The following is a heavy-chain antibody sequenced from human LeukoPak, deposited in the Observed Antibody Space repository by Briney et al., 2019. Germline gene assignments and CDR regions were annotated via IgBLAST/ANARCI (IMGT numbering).Heavy chain of an antibody. CDR1: GFTFSNAW. Sequence: PGGSLRLSCAASGFTFSNAWMRWVRQAPGKGLEWVSSISHGSSYIYYADSVKGRFTISRDNAENSLYLQMNSLRAEDTAVYYCARGPKYIASTGPHYFDYWGQGTLVTVSS. J-gene: IGHJ4*02. V-gene: IGHV3-21*01. CDR3: ARGPKYIASTGPHYFDY. D-gene: IGHD1-1*01. CDR2: ISHGSSYI.